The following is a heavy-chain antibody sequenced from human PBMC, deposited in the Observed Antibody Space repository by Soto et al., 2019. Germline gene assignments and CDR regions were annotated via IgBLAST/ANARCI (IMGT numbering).Heavy chain of an antibody. Sequence: EVQLVESGGGLVQPGGSLRLSCAVSGFTFSNYWMHWVRQAPGKGLVWVSRINTDGSSTSYADFVKGRFTISRDNARNTLFLQMNSLTADDTAVYYGARFRVDGDYVPWGHGTLVTVSA. CDR3: ARFRVDGDYVP. V-gene: IGHV3-74*01. CDR1: GFTFSNYW. D-gene: IGHD4-17*01. J-gene: IGHJ5*02. CDR2: INTDGSST.